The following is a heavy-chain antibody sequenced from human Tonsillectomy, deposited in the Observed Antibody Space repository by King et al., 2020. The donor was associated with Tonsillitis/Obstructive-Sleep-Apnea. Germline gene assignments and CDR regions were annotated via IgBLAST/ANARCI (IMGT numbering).Heavy chain of an antibody. CDR3: ARLFYGESYVVYFDS. D-gene: IGHD4-17*01. J-gene: IGHJ4*01. V-gene: IGHV5-51*03. CDR1: GYSFTTYW. CDR2: IYPGDSDT. Sequence: VQLVESGAEVKKPGESLKISCRASGYSFTTYWIGWVRQKPGRGPDYMGLIYPGDSDTRYSPSFQGQVTMSADKSTSTAYLHWSSLKASDTAMYFCARLFYGESYVVYFDSWGQGILVTVSS.